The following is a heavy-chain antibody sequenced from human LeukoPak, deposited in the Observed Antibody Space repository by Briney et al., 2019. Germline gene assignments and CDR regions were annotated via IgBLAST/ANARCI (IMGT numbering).Heavy chain of an antibody. V-gene: IGHV3-53*01. D-gene: IGHD4-17*01. CDR3: ASHDYGDSGDRDY. CDR1: GFTVSSNY. CDR2: IYGGGST. Sequence: GGSPRLSCAASGFTVSSNYMSWVRQAPGKGLDWVSVIYGGGSTYYADSVKGRFTISRDNSKNTVYLQMNSLRAEDTAVYYCASHDYGDSGDRDYWGQGTLVTVSS. J-gene: IGHJ4*02.